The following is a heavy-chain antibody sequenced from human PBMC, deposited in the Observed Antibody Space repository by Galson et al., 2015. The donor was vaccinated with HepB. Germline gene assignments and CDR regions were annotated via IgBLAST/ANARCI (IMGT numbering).Heavy chain of an antibody. J-gene: IGHJ6*03. V-gene: IGHV1-69*13. CDR1: GGTFSSYA. CDR2: IIPIFGTA. D-gene: IGHD2-2*01. Sequence: SVKVSCKASGGTFSSYAISWVRQAPGQGLEWIGGIIPIFGTANYAQKFQGRVTITADESTSTAYMELSSLRSEDTAVYYCARARNFVVPAAMEAFYYYYYMDVWGKGTTVTVSS. CDR3: ARARNFVVPAAMEAFYYYYYMDV.